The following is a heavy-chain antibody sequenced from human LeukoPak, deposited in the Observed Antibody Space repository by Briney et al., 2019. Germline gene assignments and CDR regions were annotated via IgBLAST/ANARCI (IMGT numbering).Heavy chain of an antibody. J-gene: IGHJ4*02. CDR1: GGSFSGYY. CDR3: ARAGVITMVRGAVFDY. Sequence: SETLSLTCAVYGGSFSGYYWSWIRQPPGKGLEWIGEINHSGSTNYNPSPKSRVTISVDTSKNQFSLKLGSVTAADTAVYYCARAGVITMVRGAVFDYWGQGTLVTVSS. V-gene: IGHV4-34*01. CDR2: INHSGST. D-gene: IGHD3-10*01.